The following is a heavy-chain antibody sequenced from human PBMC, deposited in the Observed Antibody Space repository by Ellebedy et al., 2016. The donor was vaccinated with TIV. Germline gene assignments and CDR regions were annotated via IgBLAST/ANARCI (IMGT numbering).Heavy chain of an antibody. J-gene: IGHJ4*02. CDR3: AKDFCTGGSCYPDY. CDR2: SRHKANSYTT. V-gene: IGHV3-72*01. Sequence: GESLKISXTASGFSFRDHAMSWFRQVPGRGLEWVGRSRHKANSYTTEYAASVKGRFTISRDDSKNSLYLQMNSLKTEDTAVYYCAKDFCTGGSCYPDYWGQGTLVTVSS. CDR1: GFSFRDHA. D-gene: IGHD2-15*01.